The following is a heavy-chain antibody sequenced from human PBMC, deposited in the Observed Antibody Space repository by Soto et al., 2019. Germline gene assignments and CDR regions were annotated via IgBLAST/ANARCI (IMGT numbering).Heavy chain of an antibody. CDR2: IGGRGATT. CDR1: GSNFSNFA. CDR3: AKDREHAVPGYYHVMDV. J-gene: IGHJ6*02. D-gene: IGHD3-22*01. Sequence: EVQLLQSGGGLVQPGGALGLSCAASGSNFSNFARSGFRRAPGKGRQWAPPIGGRGATTNNEDPVKGRFTISRDSSKNTLFLQMYSLRAEDTAVYYCAKDREHAVPGYYHVMDVWGQGTRVTVSS. V-gene: IGHV3-23*01.